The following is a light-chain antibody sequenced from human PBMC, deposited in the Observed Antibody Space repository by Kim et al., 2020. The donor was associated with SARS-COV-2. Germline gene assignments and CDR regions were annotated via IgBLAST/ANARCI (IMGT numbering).Light chain of an antibody. CDR2: AAS. V-gene: IGKV1-27*01. CDR1: RGIHNY. CDR3: QKYNTAPWT. Sequence: AYVGDRVTITCRASRGIHNYLAWYQQKPGKVPKLLIYAASTLHSGVPSRFSGSGSGTDFTLIISSLQPEDVATYYCQKYNTAPWTFGQGTKVDIK. J-gene: IGKJ1*01.